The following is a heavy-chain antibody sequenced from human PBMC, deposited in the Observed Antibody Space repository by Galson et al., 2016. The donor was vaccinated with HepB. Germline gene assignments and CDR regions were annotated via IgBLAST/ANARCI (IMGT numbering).Heavy chain of an antibody. J-gene: IGHJ4*02. CDR3: AKEGNYGGVLDY. D-gene: IGHD4-23*01. V-gene: IGHV3-30*18. Sequence: SLRLSCAASGFSFSNYGMHWVRQAPGKGLEWVAVIWYDGSNEYYADSVKGRFTISRDKSKNTVSLQMNSLRVEDTAVYYCAKEGNYGGVLDYWGQGTLVAVSS. CDR1: GFSFSNYG. CDR2: IWYDGSNE.